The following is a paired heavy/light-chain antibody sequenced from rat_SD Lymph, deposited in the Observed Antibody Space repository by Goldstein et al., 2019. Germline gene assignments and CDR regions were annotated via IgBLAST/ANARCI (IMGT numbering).Heavy chain of an antibody. J-gene: IGHJ4*01. CDR3: ARFPNTNYYSSYIYRGYVMDA. V-gene: IGHV3-4*01. CDR2: ISYSGST. Sequence: EIQLQESGPGLVKPSQSLSLTCSVTGYTITSGYDWSWIRKFPGNKMEWMGYISYSGSTNYNPSLKSRISITRDTSKNQFFLQLNSVTTEDTATYYCARFPNTNYYSSYIYRGYVMDAWGQGASVTVSS. CDR1: GYTITSGY. D-gene: IGHD1-2*01.
Light chain of an antibody. J-gene: IGKJ2-3*01. CDR1: EDIYNG. Sequence: DIQMTQSPASLSASLGETVTIECRASEDIYNGLAWYQQKPGKSPQLLIYNANSLHTGVPSRFSGSGSGTQYSLKINSLQSEDVASYFCQQYYNYPYTFGAGTKLELK. V-gene: IGKV12S34*01. CDR3: QQYYNYPYT. CDR2: NAN.